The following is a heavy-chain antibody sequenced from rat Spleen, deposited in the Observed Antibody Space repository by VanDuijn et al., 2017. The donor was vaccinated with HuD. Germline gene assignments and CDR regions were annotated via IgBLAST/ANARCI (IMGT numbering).Heavy chain of an antibody. CDR3: ARQSILRIITTWGYYFDY. CDR2: ISPSGGST. CDR1: GFTFSNYG. V-gene: IGHV5-19*01. Sequence: EVQLVESGGGLVQPGRSLKLSCAASGFTFSNYGMHWIRQAPTKGLEWVASISPSGGSTYYRDSVKGRFTISRDNAKSTLYLQMDSLRSEDTATYYCARQSILRIITTWGYYFDYWGQGVMVTVSS. J-gene: IGHJ2*01. D-gene: IGHD1-6*01.